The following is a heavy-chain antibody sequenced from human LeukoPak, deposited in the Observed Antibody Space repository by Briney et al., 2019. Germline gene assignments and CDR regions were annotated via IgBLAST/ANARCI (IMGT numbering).Heavy chain of an antibody. J-gene: IGHJ4*02. CDR3: ARDPSYQDIVVVPAA. CDR1: GFTFSSYS. V-gene: IGHV3-21*01. Sequence: PVGSLRLSCAGSGFTFSSYSMNWVRQAPGKGLEWVSSISSDSGYIYYADSMKGRFTISRDNAKNSLYLQMNSLRAEDTAVYYCARDPSYQDIVVVPAAWGQGTQVTVSS. CDR2: ISSDSGYI. D-gene: IGHD2-2*01.